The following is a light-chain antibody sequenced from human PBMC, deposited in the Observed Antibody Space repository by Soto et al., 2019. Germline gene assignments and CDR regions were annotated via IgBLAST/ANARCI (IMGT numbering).Light chain of an antibody. CDR1: SSNIGAGYD. V-gene: IGLV1-40*01. CDR3: QSHDNSLSGSDVV. J-gene: IGLJ2*01. CDR2: GNN. Sequence: QSVLTQPPSVSGAPGQRVTISCTGSSSNIGAGYDVHWYQQSPGTAPKLLIYGNNNRPSGVPDRFSGSKSGTSASLAITGLQAEDEADYYCQSHDNSLSGSDVVFGGGTQVTV.